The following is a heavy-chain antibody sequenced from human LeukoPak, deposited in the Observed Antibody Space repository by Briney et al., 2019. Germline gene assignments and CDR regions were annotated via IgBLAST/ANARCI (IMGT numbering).Heavy chain of an antibody. D-gene: IGHD6-19*01. CDR2: IWYDGSNK. CDR1: GFTFSSYG. Sequence: SRGSLRLSCAASGFTFSSYGMHWVRQAPGKGLEWVAVIWYDGSNKYYADSVKGRFTISRDNSKNTLYLQMNSLRAEDTAVYYCAKDRGEWLVLYYFDYWGQGTLVTVSS. J-gene: IGHJ4*02. V-gene: IGHV3-33*06. CDR3: AKDRGEWLVLYYFDY.